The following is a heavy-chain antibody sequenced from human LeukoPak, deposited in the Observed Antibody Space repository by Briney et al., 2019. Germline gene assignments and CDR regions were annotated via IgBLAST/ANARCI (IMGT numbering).Heavy chain of an antibody. Sequence: GGSLLLSCAASGFTFAGFFMSWVRQAPGKGLEWVSGISNGGITTYYADSVRGRFTISRDNSRNTMYLQMNSLRAEDTAVYYCTKAIETTDFDYWGQGTLVTVSS. J-gene: IGHJ4*02. D-gene: IGHD1-7*01. CDR1: GFTFAGFF. V-gene: IGHV3-23*01. CDR3: TKAIETTDFDY. CDR2: ISNGGITT.